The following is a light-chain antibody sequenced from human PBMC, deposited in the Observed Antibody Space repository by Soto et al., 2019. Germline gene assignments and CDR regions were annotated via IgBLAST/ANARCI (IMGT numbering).Light chain of an antibody. CDR2: DAS. CDR3: QQYAISPLS. V-gene: IGKV3D-20*01. CDR1: QSVSSNF. Sequence: EIVLTQSPATLSLSPGERATLSCGASQSVSSNFLARYQHKPGLAPRLLISDASNRATGVPDRFRGSGSGTDFTLTISRLEPEDFSVYYCQQYAISPLSFGGGTKVEIK. J-gene: IGKJ4*01.